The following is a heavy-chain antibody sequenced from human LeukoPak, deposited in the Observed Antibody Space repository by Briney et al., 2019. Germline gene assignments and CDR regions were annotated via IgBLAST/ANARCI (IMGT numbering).Heavy chain of an antibody. CDR1: GFTFSNYW. D-gene: IGHD6-13*01. J-gene: IGHJ4*02. V-gene: IGHV3-23*01. CDR3: ANMGIAAAATYFDY. CDR2: ISSSSSYI. Sequence: GGSLRLSCAASGFTFSNYWMTWVRQAPGKGLEWVSSISSSSSYIYYADSVKGRFTISRDNSKNTLYLQMNSLRAEDTAVYYCANMGIAAAATYFDYWGQGTLVTVSS.